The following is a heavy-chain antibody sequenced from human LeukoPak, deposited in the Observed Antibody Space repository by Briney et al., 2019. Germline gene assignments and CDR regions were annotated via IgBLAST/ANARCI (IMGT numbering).Heavy chain of an antibody. J-gene: IGHJ4*02. Sequence: PGGSLRLSCAASGFTFDDYGMTWVRQAPGKGLEWVSGINWNGGSTGYADSVKGRFSILRDTAKNSLYLQMNSLRAEDTALYYCARGYCSGGSCFLFDYWGQGTLATVSS. V-gene: IGHV3-20*04. D-gene: IGHD2-15*01. CDR3: ARGYCSGGSCFLFDY. CDR1: GFTFDDYG. CDR2: INWNGGST.